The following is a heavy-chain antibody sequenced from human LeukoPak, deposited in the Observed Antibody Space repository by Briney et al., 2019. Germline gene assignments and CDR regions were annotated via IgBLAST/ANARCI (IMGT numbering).Heavy chain of an antibody. CDR1: GFTFSSYW. D-gene: IGHD3-22*01. Sequence: GGSLRLSCAASGFTFSSYWMSWVRQAPGKGVEWVANIKQDGSEKYYVDSVKGRFTISRDNAKNSLYLQMNSLRAEDTAVYYCARDAGQYYYYDSSGYSAYWGQGTLVTVSS. CDR3: ARDAGQYYYYDSSGYSAY. CDR2: IKQDGSEK. J-gene: IGHJ4*02. V-gene: IGHV3-7*01.